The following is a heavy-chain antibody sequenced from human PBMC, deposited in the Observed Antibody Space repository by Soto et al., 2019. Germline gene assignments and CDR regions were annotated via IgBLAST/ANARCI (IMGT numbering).Heavy chain of an antibody. J-gene: IGHJ4*02. V-gene: IGHV3-23*01. CDR1: GFILDNYA. D-gene: IGHD3-22*01. CDR3: AKGRYFDSRGGCANY. CDR2: ISGSGHAT. Sequence: EVKLLESGGGLVPPGASARLSCITSGFILDNYAMSWVRQSPGRGLEWVAAISGSGHATYYTQSVQGRFIISRDKSKKTVFLQMHNLRAEDTAVYYCAKGRYFDSRGGCANYWGLGTLVTVSS.